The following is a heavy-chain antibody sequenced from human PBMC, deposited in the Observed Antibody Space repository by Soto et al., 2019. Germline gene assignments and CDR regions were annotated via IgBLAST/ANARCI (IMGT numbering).Heavy chain of an antibody. CDR3: AREGERRNYYDSSGYFFDY. J-gene: IGHJ4*02. CDR1: GYTFTNYY. Sequence: QVQLVQSGAEVKKPGASVKVSCKASGYTFTNYYMHWVRQAPGQGLEWMGIIDPSGGSTSYGQNFQGRVTMIKDTSTSTVYMELSSLRSEDTAVYYCAREGERRNYYDSSGYFFDYWGQGTLVTVSS. CDR2: IDPSGGST. V-gene: IGHV1-46*01. D-gene: IGHD3-22*01.